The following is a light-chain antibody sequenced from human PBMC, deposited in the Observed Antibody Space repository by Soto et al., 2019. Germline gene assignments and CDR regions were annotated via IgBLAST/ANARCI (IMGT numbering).Light chain of an antibody. CDR2: DAS. CDR3: QQRSNWPRSMT. Sequence: EIVLAQSPATLSLSSGEGATHSCRASQSVSSYLAWYQQKPGQAPRPLIYDASNRATGIPARFSGSRSGTFFTLNISSLEPEDFAVYYCQQRSNWPRSMTFGQGTRLEVK. V-gene: IGKV3-11*01. J-gene: IGKJ5*01. CDR1: QSVSSY.